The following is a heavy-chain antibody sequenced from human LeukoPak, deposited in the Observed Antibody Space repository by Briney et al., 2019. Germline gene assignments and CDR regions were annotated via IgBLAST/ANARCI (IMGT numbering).Heavy chain of an antibody. V-gene: IGHV3-11*04. D-gene: IGHD5-18*01. CDR1: GFTFSDYY. Sequence: TGGSLRLSCAASGFTFSDYYMSWIRQAPGKGLEWVSYISSSGSTIYYADSVKGRFTISRDNAKNSLYLQMNSLRAEDTAVYYCARDRGYSYGWSPYAFDIWAKGQWSPSLQ. CDR3: ARDRGYSYGWSPYAFDI. CDR2: ISSSGSTI. J-gene: IGHJ3*02.